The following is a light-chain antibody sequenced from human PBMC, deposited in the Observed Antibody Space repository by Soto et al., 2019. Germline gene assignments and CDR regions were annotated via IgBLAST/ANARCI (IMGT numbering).Light chain of an antibody. CDR3: QQYNNWRT. Sequence: EIVMTQSPATLSVSPWERATLSCRASQSVDSNLAWYQQKPGQPPRLLIYDASTRATGIPARISGSGSGTEFTLTISSLQSEDFAVYYRQQYNNWRTFGQGTKVDIK. J-gene: IGKJ1*01. CDR2: DAS. V-gene: IGKV3-15*01. CDR1: QSVDSN.